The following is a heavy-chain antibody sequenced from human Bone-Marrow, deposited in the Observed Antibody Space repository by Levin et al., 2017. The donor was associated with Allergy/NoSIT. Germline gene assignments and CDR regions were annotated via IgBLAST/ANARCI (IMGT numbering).Heavy chain of an antibody. CDR3: ARALVSKFRGIVD. V-gene: IGHV1-69*06. J-gene: IGHJ4*02. Sequence: KISCKASGGTFSSYAISWVRQAPGQGLEWMGGIIPIFGTTNYAQKFQGRVTITADKSTSTAYMELSSLRSEDTAVYYCARALVSKFRGIVDWGQGTLVTVSS. D-gene: IGHD5/OR15-5a*01. CDR1: GGTFSSYA. CDR2: IIPIFGTT.